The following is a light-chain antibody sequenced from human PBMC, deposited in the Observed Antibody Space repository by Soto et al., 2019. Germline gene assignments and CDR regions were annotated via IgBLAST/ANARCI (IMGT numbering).Light chain of an antibody. CDR1: NVGRKS. V-gene: IGLV3-21*02. CDR3: YLWDSSNDHPVV. Sequence: SYELAQPPSVSVAPGQTATITCEGNNVGRKSVHWYQKKPGQAPVLVVFYDNGRSSGIPERFSGSNSGNTATLTIKRVEAGDEADYYCYLWDSSNDHPVVFGGGTKLTV. J-gene: IGLJ2*01. CDR2: YDN.